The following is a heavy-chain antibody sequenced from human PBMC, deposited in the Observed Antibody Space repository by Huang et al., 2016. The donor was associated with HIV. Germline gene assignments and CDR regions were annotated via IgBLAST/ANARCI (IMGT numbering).Heavy chain of an antibody. CDR3: ARDPKYHRIGYYRQRRGIDI. CDR2: ISDSSGDT. J-gene: IGHJ3*02. V-gene: IGHV1-18*01. D-gene: IGHD3-22*01. Sequence: QIQLMQSGPELKQPGASVKVSCKASGYTFTSYGITWVRQAPGQGPERMGGISDSSGDTEYAQKFEGRVTLTTDTSTNIAYMELRSLRSDDTAKYYCARDPKYHRIGYYRQRRGIDIWGQGTMVIVSS. CDR1: GYTFTSYG.